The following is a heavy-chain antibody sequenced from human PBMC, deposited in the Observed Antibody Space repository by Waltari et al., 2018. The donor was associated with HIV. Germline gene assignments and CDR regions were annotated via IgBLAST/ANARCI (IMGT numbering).Heavy chain of an antibody. Sequence: QAQVLQSGAEVKEPGASVKVSCESSGHTTVGYYFHWVRQAPGQGLEWIGWINARTGGTNYAQKLQGRVNMARGTSLTTAHMELSSLRSDDTAVYYCATETYFGSGSYYRDAMDVWGQGTMVAVTS. J-gene: IGHJ6*02. CDR3: ATETYFGSGSYYRDAMDV. V-gene: IGHV1-2*02. CDR2: INARTGGT. D-gene: IGHD3-10*01. CDR1: GHTTVGYY.